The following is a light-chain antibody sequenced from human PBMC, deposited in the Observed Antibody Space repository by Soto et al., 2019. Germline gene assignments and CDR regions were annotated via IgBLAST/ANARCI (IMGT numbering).Light chain of an antibody. CDR2: KAS. Sequence: DIQMTQSPSTLSASVGDRVTITCRASQSISSWLAWYQQKPGEAPKLLMYKASSLESGVPSRFSGSGSGTEFTLTSSGLQPDDYAAYDGQQYYSYPTFGQGTKVEIK. CDR3: QQYYSYPT. CDR1: QSISSW. V-gene: IGKV1-5*03. J-gene: IGKJ1*01.